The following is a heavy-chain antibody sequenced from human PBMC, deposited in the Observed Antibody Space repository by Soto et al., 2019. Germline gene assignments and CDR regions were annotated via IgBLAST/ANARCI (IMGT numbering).Heavy chain of an antibody. CDR1: GFTFSSYW. D-gene: IGHD4-17*01. CDR3: ATDYGPPYWYFDL. CDR2: IKQDGSEK. J-gene: IGHJ2*01. Sequence: EVQLVESGGGLVQPGGSLRLSCAACGFTFSSYWMSWVRQAPGKGLEWVANIKQDGSEKYYVDSVKGRFTISRDNAKNSLYLQMNSLRAEDTAVYYCATDYGPPYWYFDLWGRGTLVTVSP. V-gene: IGHV3-7*01.